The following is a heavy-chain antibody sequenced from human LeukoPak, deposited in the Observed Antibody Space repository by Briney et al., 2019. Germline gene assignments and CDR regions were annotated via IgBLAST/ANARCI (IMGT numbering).Heavy chain of an antibody. CDR2: ISYDGSNK. D-gene: IGHD6-6*01. CDR3: ARDPAGGAARYYYYMDV. V-gene: IGHV3-30*03. Sequence: GGFLRLSCAASGFTFSSYGMHWVRQAPGKGLEWVAVISYDGSNKYYADSVKGRFTISRDNSKNTLYLQMNSLRAEDTAVYYCARDPAGGAARYYYYMDVWGKGTTVTVSS. J-gene: IGHJ6*03. CDR1: GFTFSSYG.